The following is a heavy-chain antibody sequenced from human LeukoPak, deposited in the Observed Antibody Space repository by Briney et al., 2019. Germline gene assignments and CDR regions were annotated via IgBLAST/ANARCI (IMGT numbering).Heavy chain of an antibody. Sequence: SETLSLTCTVSGGSISSSSYYWGWIRQPPGKGLEWIGEINHSGSTNYNPSLKSRVTISVDTSKNQFSLKLSSVTAADTAVYYCARAPLELGNAFDIWGQGTMVTVSS. CDR1: GGSISSSSYY. D-gene: IGHD1-7*01. V-gene: IGHV4-39*07. J-gene: IGHJ3*02. CDR2: INHSGST. CDR3: ARAPLELGNAFDI.